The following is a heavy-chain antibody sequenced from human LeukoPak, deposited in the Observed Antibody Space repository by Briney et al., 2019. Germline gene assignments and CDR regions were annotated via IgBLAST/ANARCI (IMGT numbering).Heavy chain of an antibody. V-gene: IGHV4-34*01. CDR3: ARAPGYGYVWGSYRYFDY. CDR1: GGSFSGYY. J-gene: IGHJ4*02. D-gene: IGHD3-16*02. CDR2: INHSGST. Sequence: SETLSLTCAVYGGSFSGYYWSWIRQPPGKGLEWIGEINHSGSTNYNPSLKSRVTISVDASKNQFSLKLSSVTAADTAVYYCARAPGYGYVWGSYRYFDYWGQGTLVTVSS.